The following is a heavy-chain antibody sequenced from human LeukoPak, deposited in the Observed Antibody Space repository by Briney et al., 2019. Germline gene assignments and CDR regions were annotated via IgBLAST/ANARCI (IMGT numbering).Heavy chain of an antibody. V-gene: IGHV3-23*01. CDR2: ITGNALNT. CDR1: GFTFSNYA. CDR3: AKIQDFYDNSGYSYFDN. J-gene: IGHJ4*02. D-gene: IGHD3-22*01. Sequence: GGSLRLSCAASGFTFSNYAMSWVRQAPGKGLEWVSSITGNALNTYQADFIKGRFTISRDDSKNTLYLHLSSLRVEDTAVYYCAKIQDFYDNSGYSYFDNWGQGTLVTVSS.